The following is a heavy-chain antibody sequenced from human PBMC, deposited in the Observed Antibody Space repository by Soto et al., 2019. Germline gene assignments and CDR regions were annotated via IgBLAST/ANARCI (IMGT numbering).Heavy chain of an antibody. Sequence: GGSLRLSCAASGFTFSSYAMSWVRQAPGKGLEWVSAISGSGGSTYYADSVKGRFTISRDNSKSTLYLQMNSLRAEDTAVYYCAKDLSRGVIIPNYFDYWGQGTLVTVSS. J-gene: IGHJ4*02. V-gene: IGHV3-23*01. D-gene: IGHD3-10*01. CDR2: ISGSGGST. CDR3: AKDLSRGVIIPNYFDY. CDR1: GFTFSSYA.